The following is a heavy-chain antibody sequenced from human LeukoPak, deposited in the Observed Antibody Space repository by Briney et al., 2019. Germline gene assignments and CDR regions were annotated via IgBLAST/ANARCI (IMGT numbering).Heavy chain of an antibody. J-gene: IGHJ6*01. CDR3: AEDTSMSPRGMDV. V-gene: IGHV3-9*01. CDR2: ISWNSGRI. CDR1: GFTFDDYA. Sequence: PGGSLRLSCVASGFTFDDYAMHWVRQAPGKGLEGVSGISWNSGRIGYADSVKGRFTISRDNAKNSLYLQMNSLRAEDTAVYYCAEDTSMSPRGMDVWGQGTRLSVSS.